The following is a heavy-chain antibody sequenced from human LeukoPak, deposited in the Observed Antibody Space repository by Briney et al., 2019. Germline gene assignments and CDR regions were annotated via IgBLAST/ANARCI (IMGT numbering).Heavy chain of an antibody. CDR3: ARDRYYDSSGGYYFDY. V-gene: IGHV1-18*01. CDR2: ISAYNGNT. J-gene: IGHJ4*02. D-gene: IGHD3-22*01. CDR1: GYTFTSYG. Sequence: ASVKVSCKASGYTFTSYGISWVRQAPGQGLEWMGWISAYNGNTNYAQKLQGRVTMTTDTSTSTAYMELRSLRSDDTTVYYCARDRYYDSSGGYYFDYWGQGTLVTVSS.